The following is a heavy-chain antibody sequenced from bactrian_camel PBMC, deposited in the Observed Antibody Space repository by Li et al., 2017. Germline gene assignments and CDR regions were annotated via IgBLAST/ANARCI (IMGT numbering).Heavy chain of an antibody. CDR2: ILGGGGAT. Sequence: HVQLVESGGGLVQPGGSLRLSCAASGFSFSSYWINWVRQAPGKGLEWVSSILGGGGATDYADSVKGRFTISRDNAKNTLYLQMNSLKAEDTAVYYCTAMGAAAFGEFREYNYWGQGTQVTVS. CDR1: GFSFSSYW. D-gene: IGHD3*01. J-gene: IGHJ4*01. V-gene: IGHV3S6*01. CDR3: TAMGAAAFGEFREYNY.